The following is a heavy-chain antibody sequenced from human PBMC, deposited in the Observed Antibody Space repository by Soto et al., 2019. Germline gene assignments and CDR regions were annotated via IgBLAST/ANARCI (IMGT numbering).Heavy chain of an antibody. J-gene: IGHJ6*02. CDR2: IIPIFGTA. V-gene: IGHV1-69*01. Sequence: VQLVQSGAEVKKPGSSVKLSCKASGGTFNRYTISWVRQAPXQGLXWMGGIIPIFGTANYAQKFQGRVAIIADESTSAAYMELRSLRSEDTAVYYCALWGFRDGNNSKYNYSGMDVWGQGTTVTVSS. CDR1: GGTFNRYT. D-gene: IGHD1-1*01. CDR3: ALWGFRDGNNSKYNYSGMDV.